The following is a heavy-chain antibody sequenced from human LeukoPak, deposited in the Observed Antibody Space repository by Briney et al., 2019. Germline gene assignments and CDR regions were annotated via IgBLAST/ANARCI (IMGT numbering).Heavy chain of an antibody. CDR3: ASSRATVIDY. CDR1: GYSISSGYY. CDR2: IYHSGST. J-gene: IGHJ4*02. V-gene: IGHV4-38-2*02. Sequence: SETLSLTCTVSGYSISSGYYWGWIRQPPGKGLEWIGSIYHSGSTYYNPSLKSRVTISVDTSKDQFSLKLSSVTAADTAVYYCASSRATVIDYWGQGTLVTVSS. D-gene: IGHD4-11*01.